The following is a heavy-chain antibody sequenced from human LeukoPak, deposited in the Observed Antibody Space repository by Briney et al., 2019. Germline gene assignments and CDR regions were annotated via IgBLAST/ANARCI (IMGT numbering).Heavy chain of an antibody. D-gene: IGHD6-19*01. CDR3: ARGLKYSTGWYYFDY. CDR1: GFTVSSNY. Sequence: GGSLRLSCAASGFTVSSNYMSWVRQAPGKGLEWVSVIYSGGSTYYGDSVKGRFTISRDNSKNTLYLQMNSLRAEDTVVYYCARGLKYSTGWYYFDYWGQGTLVTVSS. CDR2: IYSGGST. J-gene: IGHJ4*02. V-gene: IGHV3-53*01.